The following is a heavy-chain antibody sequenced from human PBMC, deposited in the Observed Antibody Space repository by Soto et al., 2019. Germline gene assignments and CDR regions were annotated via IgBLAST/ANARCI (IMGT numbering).Heavy chain of an antibody. CDR3: ANGGRRLSVTAEFTC. CDR1: GFTFSDYA. D-gene: IGHD3-16*01. Sequence: VQLVESGGGVVQPGRSLRLSCAASGFTFSDYAMHWVRQAPGKGLEWVAVVSHDGRNTHYADSVKGRFTISRDSSKNKCSLEGTRVRAEETVGYYCANGGRRLSVTAEFTCWGQGALVHVSS. CDR2: VSHDGRNT. V-gene: IGHV3-30*18. J-gene: IGHJ4*02.